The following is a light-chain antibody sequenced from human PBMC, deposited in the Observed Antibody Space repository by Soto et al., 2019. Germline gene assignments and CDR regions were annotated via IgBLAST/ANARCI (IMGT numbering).Light chain of an antibody. CDR1: SSNIENNY. V-gene: IGLV1-51*01. CDR2: DNL. CDR3: GPWERSRHWV. J-gene: IGLJ3*02. Sequence: QSVLTQSPSVSAAPGQTVSISGSGTSSNIENNYVSWYQVLPKTALKLLIYDNLKRPSGIPDRFSGSKSGTSATLVITGLQTGDEADYYCGPWERSRHWVFGGGTTLTVL.